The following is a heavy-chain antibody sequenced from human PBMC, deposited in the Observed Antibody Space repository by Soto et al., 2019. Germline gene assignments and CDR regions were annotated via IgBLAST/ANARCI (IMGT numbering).Heavy chain of an antibody. CDR2: VKEDGSEL. CDR1: GFNVMSYW. V-gene: IGHV3-7*01. CDR3: ARDIGFDYVN. D-gene: IGHD3-16*01. J-gene: IGHJ4*02. Sequence: QLGGSLRLSFGFSGFNVMSYWMRLGRQAPGKGLGWVASVKEDGSELYYLHSVRGRFSISRDSAGNALHLTMNYLSAEDTGVYFCARDIGFDYVNWGQGIPVTVSS.